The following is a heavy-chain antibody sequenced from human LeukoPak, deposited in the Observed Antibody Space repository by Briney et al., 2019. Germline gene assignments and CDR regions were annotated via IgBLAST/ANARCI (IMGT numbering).Heavy chain of an antibody. D-gene: IGHD6-6*01. J-gene: IGHJ5*02. V-gene: IGHV1-46*01. CDR3: ARDHKQLVRGKLLGWFDP. Sequence: GASVKVSCKASGYTFTSYYMHWVRQAPGQGIEWMGIINPSGGSTIYAQKFQGRVTMTTDTSTSTVYMELISLRSEDTAVYYCARDHKQLVRGKLLGWFDPWGQGTLVTVSS. CDR2: INPSGGST. CDR1: GYTFTSYY.